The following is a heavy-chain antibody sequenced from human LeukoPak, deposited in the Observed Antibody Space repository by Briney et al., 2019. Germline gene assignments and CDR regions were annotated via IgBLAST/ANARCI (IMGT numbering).Heavy chain of an antibody. CDR3: ASTLGYCSGGSCFHFDY. D-gene: IGHD2-15*01. CDR2: ISAYNGNT. J-gene: IGHJ4*02. Sequence: ASVKVSCKASGYTFTSYGISWVRQAPGQGLEWMGWISAYNGNTNYAQKLQGRVTMTTDTSTSTAYMELRSLRSDDTAVYYCASTLGYCSGGSCFHFDYWGQGTLVTVSS. V-gene: IGHV1-18*01. CDR1: GYTFTSYG.